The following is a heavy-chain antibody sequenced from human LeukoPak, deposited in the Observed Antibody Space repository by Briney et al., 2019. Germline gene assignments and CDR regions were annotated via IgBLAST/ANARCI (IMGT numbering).Heavy chain of an antibody. CDR2: INHNGNVN. Sequence: GGSLRLSCAASGFTFSSYWMNWARQAPGKGLEWVASINHNGNVNYYVDSVKGRFTISRDNAKNSLYLQMSNLRAGDTAVYFCARTPTYCGGDCYYFDPWGQGTLVTVSS. V-gene: IGHV3-7*03. CDR3: ARTPTYCGGDCYYFDP. CDR1: GFTFSSYW. D-gene: IGHD2-21*02. J-gene: IGHJ5*02.